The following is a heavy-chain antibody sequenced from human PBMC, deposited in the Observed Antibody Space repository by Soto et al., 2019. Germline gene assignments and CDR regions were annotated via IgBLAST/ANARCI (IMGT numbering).Heavy chain of an antibody. CDR1: GGSISSGDYY. V-gene: IGHV4-30-4*01. CDR2: IYYSGST. D-gene: IGHD4-17*01. J-gene: IGHJ4*02. Sequence: PSETLSLTCTVSGGSISSGDYYWSWIRQPPGKGLEWIGYIYYSGSTYYNPSLKSRVTISVDTSKNQFSLKLSSVTAADTAVYYCARDAIYGDSSDFDYWGQGTLVTVSS. CDR3: ARDAIYGDSSDFDY.